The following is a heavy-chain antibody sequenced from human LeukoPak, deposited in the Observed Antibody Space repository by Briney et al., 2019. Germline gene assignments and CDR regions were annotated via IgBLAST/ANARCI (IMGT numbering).Heavy chain of an antibody. J-gene: IGHJ3*02. D-gene: IGHD2-15*01. CDR3: ARGVATNHDSFNI. CDR1: GCTFTGYD. V-gene: IGHV1-69*10. Sequence: SVKVSCKASGCTFTGYDLSWVRQAPGQGLEWMGSILPILGQPDYGQKFQGRVSITADTSTSTVYMELITLRSDDPAVYYCARGVATNHDSFNIWGQGTLVTVSS. CDR2: ILPILGQP.